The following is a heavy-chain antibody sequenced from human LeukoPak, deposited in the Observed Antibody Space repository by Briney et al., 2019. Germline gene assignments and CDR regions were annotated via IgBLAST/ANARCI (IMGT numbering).Heavy chain of an antibody. J-gene: IGHJ3*02. CDR1: GYTFTIHG. Sequence: AAVKVSFKASGYTFTIHGISWLRQAPGQGLEWMGGVSVNNGDRNNTQKFKGRVTMTADTSTNTDYMEMRRLRYDDTAVYYCAREDGRSHYSSGWYGAFDIWGQGTVVTVSS. V-gene: IGHV1-18*04. D-gene: IGHD6-13*01. CDR2: VSVNNGDR. CDR3: AREDGRSHYSSGWYGAFDI.